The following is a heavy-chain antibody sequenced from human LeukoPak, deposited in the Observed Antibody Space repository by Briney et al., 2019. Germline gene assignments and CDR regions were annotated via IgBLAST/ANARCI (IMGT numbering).Heavy chain of an antibody. CDR2: ISGSGGST. J-gene: IGHJ4*02. D-gene: IGHD6-19*01. CDR1: GFTFSSYA. Sequence: GGSLGLSCAASGFTFSSYAMSWVRQAPGKGLEWVSAISGSGGSTYYADSVKGRFTISRDNSKNTLYLQMNSLRAEDTAVYYCAKDETLAVAGDLDYWGQGTLVTVSS. CDR3: AKDETLAVAGDLDY. V-gene: IGHV3-23*01.